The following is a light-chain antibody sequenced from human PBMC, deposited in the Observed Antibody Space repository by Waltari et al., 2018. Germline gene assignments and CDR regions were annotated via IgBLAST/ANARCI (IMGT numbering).Light chain of an antibody. CDR3: QHRDRT. CDR1: QGGIDF. V-gene: IGKV3-11*01. J-gene: IGKJ1*01. CDR2: DTS. Sequence: EIVLTQSPATLSLSPGDRATLSCRASQGGIDFLAWYQQRPGQAPRLPIYDTSNRATGIPARFRGSGSGTDFTLTISSLEPEDFAVYYCQHRDRTFGQGTEVEIK.